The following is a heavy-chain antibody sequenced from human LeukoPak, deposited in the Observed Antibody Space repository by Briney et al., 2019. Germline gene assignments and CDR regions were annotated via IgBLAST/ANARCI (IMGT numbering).Heavy chain of an antibody. V-gene: IGHV3-7*01. CDR3: ATSSNAPGNY. J-gene: IGHJ4*02. CDR2: IKQDGSAQ. CDR1: GFTFSSYW. D-gene: IGHD2-2*01. Sequence: GGSLRLSCAASGFTFSSYWMSWVRQAPGKGLEWVANIKQDGSAQYYVGSVKGRFTISRDNAKNSLYLQMNSLRAEDTAVYYCATSSNAPGNYWGQGTLVTVSS.